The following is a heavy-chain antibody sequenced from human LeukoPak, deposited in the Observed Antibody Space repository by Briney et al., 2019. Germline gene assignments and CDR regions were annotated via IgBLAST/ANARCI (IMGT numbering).Heavy chain of an antibody. CDR1: GFTFSTFI. CDR2: ISGSSDYI. D-gene: IGHD3-22*01. V-gene: IGHV3-21*01. CDR3: ARGHYDTSCYSNYFDY. Sequence: GGSLRLSCAASGFTFSTFIMNWVRQAPGKGLEWVSSISGSSDYIYYADSVRGRFTISRDNAKNSLYLQMNSLRAEDTAVYYCARGHYDTSCYSNYFDYWGQETLVTVSS. J-gene: IGHJ4*02.